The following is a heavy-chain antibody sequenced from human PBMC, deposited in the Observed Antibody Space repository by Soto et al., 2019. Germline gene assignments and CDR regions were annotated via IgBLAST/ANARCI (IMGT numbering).Heavy chain of an antibody. J-gene: IGHJ4*02. Sequence: GSLRLSCVASGFTFSNAWMSWVRQAPGKGLEWVGRIKTKSDGGTTDYAAPVKGRFTISRDDSKNTLYLQMNSLKTEDSAVYYCTAKRGSGSYIASWGQGTLVTVSS. V-gene: IGHV3-15*01. D-gene: IGHD3-10*01. CDR3: TAKRGSGSYIAS. CDR2: IKTKSDGGTT. CDR1: GFTFSNAW.